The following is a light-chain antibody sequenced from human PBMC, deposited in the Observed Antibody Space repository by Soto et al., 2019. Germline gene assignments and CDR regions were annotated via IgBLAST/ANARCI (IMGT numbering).Light chain of an antibody. CDR1: QSVSNH. V-gene: IGKV3-11*01. CDR2: DAS. Sequence: LTQSPGTLSLSPGERATLSCRASQSVSNHLAWYQQTPGQAPRLLIYDASKRATGFPARFGGSGAEPECTRTISDLEHEDVEIYDCQQRSNWPITFCQGTRLEIK. J-gene: IGKJ5*01. CDR3: QQRSNWPIT.